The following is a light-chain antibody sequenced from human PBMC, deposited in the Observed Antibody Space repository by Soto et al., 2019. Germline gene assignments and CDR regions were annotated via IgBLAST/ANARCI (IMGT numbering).Light chain of an antibody. V-gene: IGKV3-11*02. CDR1: LSVSVY. CDR3: HQRQYCPTST. CDR2: DAS. Sequence: VLLTQSPSTLSSSPGERATISCRTSLSVSVYLDWYQEKPGQAPRLLMSDASNRATGVPARFSGSRSGRDFTLTIISLEPEDFAVYYCHQRQYCPTSTFGQGTRLDIK. J-gene: IGKJ5*01.